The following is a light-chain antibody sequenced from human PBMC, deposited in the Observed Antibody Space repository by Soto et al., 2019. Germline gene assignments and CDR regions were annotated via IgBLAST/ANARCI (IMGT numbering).Light chain of an antibody. CDR2: DAS. J-gene: IGKJ5*01. Sequence: EIVLTQTPATLSLSPGERATLSCRASQSVSSYLAWYQQKPGQAPRLLIYDASNRATGIPARFSGSGSGTDFTLTISSLEPEDFAVYYCQQRNEWPLTFGQGTDWRL. CDR1: QSVSSY. V-gene: IGKV3-11*01. CDR3: QQRNEWPLT.